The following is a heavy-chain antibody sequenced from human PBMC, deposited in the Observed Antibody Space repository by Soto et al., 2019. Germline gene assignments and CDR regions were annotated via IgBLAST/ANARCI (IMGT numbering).Heavy chain of an antibody. D-gene: IGHD4-17*01. CDR1: GGSISSYY. J-gene: IGHJ3*02. V-gene: IGHV4-59*01. CDR3: ARVVKEYDYGDYGYAFDI. CDR2: IYYSGST. Sequence: PSETLSLTCTVSGGSISSYYWSWIRQPPGKGLEWIGYIYYSGSTNYNPSLKSRVTISVDTSKNQFSLKLSSVTAADTAVYYCARVVKEYDYGDYGYAFDIWGQGTMVTVSS.